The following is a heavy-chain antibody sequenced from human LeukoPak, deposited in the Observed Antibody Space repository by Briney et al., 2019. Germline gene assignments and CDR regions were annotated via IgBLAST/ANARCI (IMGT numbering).Heavy chain of an antibody. CDR1: GYSISSGYY. CDR2: IYSGGST. D-gene: IGHD1-14*01. V-gene: IGHV3-53*01. J-gene: IGHJ4*02. Sequence: ETLSLTCTVSGYSISSGYYWGWIRQPPGKGLEWVSVIYSGGSTYYADSVEGRFTISRDNSKNTVSLQMKSLRAEDTAVYYCARDLHPGLTGYFDYWGQGTLVTVSS. CDR3: ARDLHPGLTGYFDY.